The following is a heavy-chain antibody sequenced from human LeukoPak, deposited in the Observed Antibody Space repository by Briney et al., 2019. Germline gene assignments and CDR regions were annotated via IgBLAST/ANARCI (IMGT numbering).Heavy chain of an antibody. D-gene: IGHD5-24*01. CDR1: GFTFSSYG. CDR2: IWYDGSNK. J-gene: IGHJ4*02. V-gene: IGHV3-33*01. CDR3: ATGRDGYNQNKNYYFDY. Sequence: GRSLRLSCAASGFTFSSYGMHWVRQAPGKGLEWVAVIWYDGSNKYYADSVKGRFTISRDNSKNTLYLQMNSLRAEDTAVYYCATGRDGYNQNKNYYFDYWGQGTLVTVSS.